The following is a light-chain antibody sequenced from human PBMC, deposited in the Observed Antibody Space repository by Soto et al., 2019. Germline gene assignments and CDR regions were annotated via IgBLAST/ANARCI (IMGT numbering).Light chain of an antibody. V-gene: IGLV2-14*01. CDR2: EIS. CDR3: SSYTTSHTLV. CDR1: SSDVGASDY. Sequence: QSALTQPASASESPGQSITISCTGTSSDVGASDYVSWYQQHPGKAPQLIIYEISNRPSGVSNRFSGSKSGNTASLTISGLQAEDESDYYCSSYTTSHTLVFGGGTKLTVL. J-gene: IGLJ2*01.